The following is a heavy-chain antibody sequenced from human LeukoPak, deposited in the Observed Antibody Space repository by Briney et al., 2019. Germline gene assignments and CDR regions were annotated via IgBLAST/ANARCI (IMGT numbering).Heavy chain of an antibody. J-gene: IGHJ5*02. CDR3: ARDPSGYYGWFDP. D-gene: IGHD3-3*01. V-gene: IGHV4-59*01. Sequence: SETLSRTCTVSGGSISSYHWSWIRQPPGKGLEWIGYIYYSGSTNYNPSLKSRVTISVDTSKNQFSLKLSSVTAADTAVYYCARDPSGYYGWFDPWGQGTLVTVSS. CDR1: GGSISSYH. CDR2: IYYSGST.